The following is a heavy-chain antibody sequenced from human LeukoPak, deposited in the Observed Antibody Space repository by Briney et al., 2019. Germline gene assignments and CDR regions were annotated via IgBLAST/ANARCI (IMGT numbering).Heavy chain of an antibody. CDR2: IYYSGST. D-gene: IGHD6-13*01. V-gene: IGHV4-30-4*01. CDR1: GGSISSGDYY. Sequence: PSQTLSLTCTVSGGSISSGDYYWSWIRQPPGKGLEWIGYIYYSGSTYYNPSLKSRVTISVDTSKNQFSLKLSSVTAADTAVYYCAREHDSSSWYLEGLRPRGGWFDPWGQGTLVTVSS. CDR3: AREHDSSSWYLEGLRPRGGWFDP. J-gene: IGHJ5*02.